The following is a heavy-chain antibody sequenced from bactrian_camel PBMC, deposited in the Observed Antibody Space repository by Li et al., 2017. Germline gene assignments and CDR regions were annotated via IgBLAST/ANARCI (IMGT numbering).Heavy chain of an antibody. CDR3: AADGRPSGGSCYWQQDQFAY. CDR1: GYTYSRYC. V-gene: IGHV3S59*01. D-gene: IGHD2*01. J-gene: IGHJ4*01. Sequence: VQLVESGGGSVQAGGSLRLSCVASGYTYSRYCMGWFRQVPGKQREAVAVTHTRKGDTYIDDSVKGRFTISVSREYTVNALYLRMNNLTPDDSAMYYRAADGRPSGGSCYWQQDQFAYWGQGTQVTVS. CDR2: THTRKGDT.